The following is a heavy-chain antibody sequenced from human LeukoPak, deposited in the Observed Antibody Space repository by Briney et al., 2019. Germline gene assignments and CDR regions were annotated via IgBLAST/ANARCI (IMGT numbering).Heavy chain of an antibody. CDR1: GFTFSRYW. CDR2: INQDGGEK. CDR3: ARENGFDF. Sequence: GGSLRLSCAASGFTFSRYWMSWVRQAPGKGLEWVANINQDGGEKYYVDSVKGRFTISRDNAKNSLYLQMNSLRAEDTAVYYCARENGFDFWGQGTLVTISS. J-gene: IGHJ4*02. V-gene: IGHV3-7*01. D-gene: IGHD2-8*01.